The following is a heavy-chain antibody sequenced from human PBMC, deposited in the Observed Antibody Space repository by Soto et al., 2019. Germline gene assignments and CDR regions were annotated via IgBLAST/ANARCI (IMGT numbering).Heavy chain of an antibody. J-gene: IGHJ4*02. D-gene: IGHD3-16*01. CDR3: ARDGGTYFDY. CDR2: LDNDGTNT. CDR1: GFTFSGYS. Sequence: EVQLVESGGGLVQWGGSLRLSCAASGFTFSGYSVNWVRQAPGKGLEWVSRLDNDGTNTRYADSVKGRFTVSRDNGKNTVYLQMDSLRAEDTAVYYCARDGGTYFDYWGQGTLVTVSS. V-gene: IGHV3-74*01.